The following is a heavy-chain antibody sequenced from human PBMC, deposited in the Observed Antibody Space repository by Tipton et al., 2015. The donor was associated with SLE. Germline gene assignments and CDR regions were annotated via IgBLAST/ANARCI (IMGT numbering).Heavy chain of an antibody. Sequence: TLSLTCTVYGGSFSGYYWSWIRQPPGKGLEWIGEINHSGSTNYNPSLKSRVTISVDTSKNQFSLKLSSVTAADTAVYYCARAVGYSSGWYGLRMDQTNGFDIWGQGTMVTVSS. CDR1: GGSFSGYY. J-gene: IGHJ3*02. CDR2: INHSGST. CDR3: ARAVGYSSGWYGLRMDQTNGFDI. D-gene: IGHD6-19*01. V-gene: IGHV4-34*01.